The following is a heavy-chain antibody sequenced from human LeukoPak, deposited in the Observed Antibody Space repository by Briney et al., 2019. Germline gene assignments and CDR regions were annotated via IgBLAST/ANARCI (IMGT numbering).Heavy chain of an antibody. V-gene: IGHV4-4*07. CDR3: ARDSAAGTYYYYMDV. Sequence: SETLSLTCTVSGGSISSHYWSWIRQPAGKGLEWIGRIYTSGSTNYNPSLKSRVTMSVDTSKNQFSLKLSSVTAADTAVYYCARDSAAGTYYYYMDVWGKGTTVTVSS. J-gene: IGHJ6*03. CDR1: GGSISSHY. D-gene: IGHD6-13*01. CDR2: IYTSGST.